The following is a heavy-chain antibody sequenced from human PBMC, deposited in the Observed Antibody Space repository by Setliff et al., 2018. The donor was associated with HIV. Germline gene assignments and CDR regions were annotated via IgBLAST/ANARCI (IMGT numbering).Heavy chain of an antibody. V-gene: IGHV1-2*02. D-gene: IGHD2-2*01. Sequence: ASVKVSCKASGYSFSDYYIHWVRQAPGHGFQWMGWISPKYGGTNYAQNFQGRVTMTRDTSISTAYMELSSLGSDVTAVYFCARDTSSSYWGQGTPVTVSS. CDR1: GYSFSDYY. J-gene: IGHJ4*02. CDR2: ISPKYGGT. CDR3: ARDTSSSY.